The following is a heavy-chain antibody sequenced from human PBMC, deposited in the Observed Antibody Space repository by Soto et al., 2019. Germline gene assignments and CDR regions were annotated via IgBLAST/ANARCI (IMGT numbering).Heavy chain of an antibody. V-gene: IGHV4-39*01. CDR1: GGSISSSGHY. J-gene: IGHJ6*03. Sequence: SETLSLTCSVSGGSISSSGHYWGWIRQPPGKGLEWIGNIFYSGSTYYNPSLKSRVTISVDTSKNQFSLKLNSVTAADTAVYYCARRVAGHYYLDVWGKGTTVTVSS. D-gene: IGHD2-21*01. CDR2: IFYSGST. CDR3: ARRVAGHYYLDV.